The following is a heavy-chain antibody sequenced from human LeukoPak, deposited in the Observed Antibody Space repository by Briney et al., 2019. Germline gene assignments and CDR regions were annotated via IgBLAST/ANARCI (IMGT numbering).Heavy chain of an antibody. CDR3: ATAPRYGDSEGSPWFDP. CDR1: GYTFTSYD. CDR2: MNPNSGNT. Sequence: GASVKVSCKASGYTFTSYDINWVRQATGQGLEWMGWMNPNSGNTGYAQKFQGRVTITRNTSISTAYMELSSLRSEDTAVYYCATAPRYGDSEGSPWFDPWGQGTLVTVSS. V-gene: IGHV1-8*03. J-gene: IGHJ5*02. D-gene: IGHD4-17*01.